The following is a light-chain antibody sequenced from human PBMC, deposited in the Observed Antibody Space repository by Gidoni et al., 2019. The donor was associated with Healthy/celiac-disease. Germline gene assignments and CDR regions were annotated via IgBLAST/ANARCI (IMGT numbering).Light chain of an antibody. V-gene: IGKV3-20*01. CDR2: GAS. Sequence: EIVLTQSPGTLSLSPGERATLSCRASQSVSSSYLAWYQQKPGQAPRLLIYGASSRATGIQDRFSGSGSGTEFTLTISRLEPEEFAVYYCQQYGSSPLTFXGXTKVEIK. J-gene: IGKJ4*01. CDR3: QQYGSSPLT. CDR1: QSVSSSY.